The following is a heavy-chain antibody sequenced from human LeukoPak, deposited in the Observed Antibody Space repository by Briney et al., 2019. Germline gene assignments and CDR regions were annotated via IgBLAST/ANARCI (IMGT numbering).Heavy chain of an antibody. Sequence: SETLSLTCAVYGGSFSGYYWSWIRQPAGRGLEWIGEINHSGSTNYNPSLKSRVTISVDTSKNQFSLKLSSVIAAYMDVYYRAREGMEMATSGAYYYYMDDWGKGTTVIVSS. CDR2: INHSGST. V-gene: IGHV4-34*01. CDR3: AREGMEMATSGAYYYYMDD. D-gene: IGHD5-24*01. J-gene: IGHJ6*03. CDR1: GGSFSGYY.